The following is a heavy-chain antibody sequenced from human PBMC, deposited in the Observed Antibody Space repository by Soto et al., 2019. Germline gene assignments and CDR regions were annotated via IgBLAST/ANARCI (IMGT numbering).Heavy chain of an antibody. CDR2: IGSDGTAI. J-gene: IGHJ4*02. CDR3: ARPGLTVPGTRYFDH. V-gene: IGHV3-23*05. D-gene: IGHD6-19*01. CDR1: GFTFNSYA. Sequence: EVQLLESGGGLVQPGGSLRLSCAASGFTFNSYAMSWVRQAPGKRLEWVSAIGSDGTAIQYADSVKGRFTISKDNSKDMLNLQMNSLSAEDTAVYYCARPGLTVPGTRYFDHWGQGALVTVSS.